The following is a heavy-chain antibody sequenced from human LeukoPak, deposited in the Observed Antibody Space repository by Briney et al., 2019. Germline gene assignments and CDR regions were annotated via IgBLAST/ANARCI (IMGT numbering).Heavy chain of an antibody. Sequence: ASVKVSCKASGYTFTSYGISWVRQAPGQGLEWMGWISAYNGNTNYAQKLQGRVTMTTDTSTSTAYMELRSLRSDDTAVYYCARSDCNGGSCYSILSYYYYYMDVWGKGTTVTVSS. CDR2: ISAYNGNT. D-gene: IGHD2-15*01. CDR3: ARSDCNGGSCYSILSYYYYYMDV. CDR1: GYTFTSYG. V-gene: IGHV1-18*01. J-gene: IGHJ6*03.